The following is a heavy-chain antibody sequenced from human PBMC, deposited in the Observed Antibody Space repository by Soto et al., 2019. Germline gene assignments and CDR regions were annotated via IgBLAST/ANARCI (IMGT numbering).Heavy chain of an antibody. CDR3: ARQGYSYGPYYGMDV. CDR1: GYSFSNYW. Sequence: GESLKISCKGSGYSFSNYWIGWVRQMPGKGLEWMGIIYPGDSDTRYSSSFQGQVTISADKSISTAYLQWSSLKASDTAMYYCARQGYSYGPYYGMDVWGQGTTVTVSS. V-gene: IGHV5-51*01. D-gene: IGHD5-18*01. CDR2: IYPGDSDT. J-gene: IGHJ6*02.